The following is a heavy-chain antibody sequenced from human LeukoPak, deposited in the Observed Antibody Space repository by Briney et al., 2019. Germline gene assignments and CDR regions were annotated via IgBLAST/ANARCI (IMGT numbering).Heavy chain of an antibody. CDR2: INSDGSTT. CDR1: GFTFSRYW. V-gene: IGHV3-74*01. J-gene: IGHJ6*04. CDR3: ARENFYGMDV. Sequence: PWGSLCLSCAASGFTFSRYWMNWVRQAPGKGLVWVSRINSDGSTTRYADSVKGRFTISRDNAKNTMYLQMNSLRAEDTAVYYCARENFYGMDVWGEGSTVTVSS.